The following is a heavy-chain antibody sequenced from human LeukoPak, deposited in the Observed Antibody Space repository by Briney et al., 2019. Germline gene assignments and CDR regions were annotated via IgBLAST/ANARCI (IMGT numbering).Heavy chain of an antibody. CDR1: GFTFSDYS. D-gene: IGHD3-10*01. CDR3: VRERFHGSGAPKFDF. CDR2: ISGSGSYI. V-gene: IGHV3-21*06. Sequence: PAGSLRLSCAASGFTFSDYSMNWVRQTPRKGLEWVSCISGSGSYIYYADSVKGRFTISRDNAKNSLHLQVNSLGAEDTAVYYCVRERFHGSGAPKFDFWGQGTLVTVSS. J-gene: IGHJ4*02.